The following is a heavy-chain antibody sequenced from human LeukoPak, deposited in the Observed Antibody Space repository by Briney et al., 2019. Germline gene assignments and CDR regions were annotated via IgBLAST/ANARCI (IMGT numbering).Heavy chain of an antibody. CDR3: ARGSMIIVADWYFDL. D-gene: IGHD3-22*01. CDR1: GLTFSSYS. CDR2: ISSSGTT. J-gene: IGHJ2*01. Sequence: GGSLRLSCAASGLTFSSYSMNWVRQAPGKGLEWVSFISSSGTTYYADSVKGRFTISRDNAKSSVYLQLNSLRGEDTAVYYCARGSMIIVADWYFDLWGRGTLVTVSS. V-gene: IGHV3-48*01.